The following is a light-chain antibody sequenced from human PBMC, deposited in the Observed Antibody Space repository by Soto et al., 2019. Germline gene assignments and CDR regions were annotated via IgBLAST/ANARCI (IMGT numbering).Light chain of an antibody. J-gene: IGKJ1*01. CDR2: GAS. Sequence: EIVLTQSPGTLSLSPGERATLSCRASQSVSSSYLAWYQQKPGQAPRFLIYGASSRATGIPDRFSGSGSGTDFTLTISRLEAEDFAGYYCQQYGSPPPWTFGQGTKVEIK. V-gene: IGKV3-20*01. CDR3: QQYGSPPPWT. CDR1: QSVSSSY.